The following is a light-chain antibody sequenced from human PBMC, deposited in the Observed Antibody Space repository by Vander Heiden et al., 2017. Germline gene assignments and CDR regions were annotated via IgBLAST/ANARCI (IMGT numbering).Light chain of an antibody. V-gene: IGKV4-1*01. CDR1: QSVLYSSNNKNY. Sequence: DIVMTQSPDSLALSLCERATINCKSSQSVLYSSNNKNYLAWYQQKPGQPPKLLIYWASTRESGVPDRFSGSGSGTDFTLTISSLQAEDVAVYYCQQDYSTPRTFGQGTKVEIK. CDR2: WAS. CDR3: QQDYSTPRT. J-gene: IGKJ1*01.